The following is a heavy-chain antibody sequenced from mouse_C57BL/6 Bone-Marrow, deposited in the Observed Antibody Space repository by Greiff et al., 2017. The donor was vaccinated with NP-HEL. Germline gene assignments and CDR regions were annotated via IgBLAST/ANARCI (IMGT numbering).Heavy chain of an antibody. Sequence: VQLQQPGAELVKPGASVKMSCKASGYTFTSYWITWVKQRPGQGLEWIGDIYPGSGSTNYNEKFKSKATLTVDTSSSTAYMQLSSLTSEDSAVYYCARDPDGYFSYYFDYWGQGTTLTVSS. CDR1: GYTFTSYW. D-gene: IGHD2-3*01. V-gene: IGHV1-55*01. CDR2: IYPGSGST. CDR3: ARDPDGYFSYYFDY. J-gene: IGHJ2*01.